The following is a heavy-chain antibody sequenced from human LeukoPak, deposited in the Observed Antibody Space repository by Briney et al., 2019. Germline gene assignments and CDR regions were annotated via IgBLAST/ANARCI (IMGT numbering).Heavy chain of an antibody. CDR2: ISAYNGNT. J-gene: IGHJ4*02. Sequence: ASVKVSCKASGYTFTSYGISWVRQAPGQGLEWMGWISAYNGNTNYAQKLQGRVTMTTDTSTSTAYMELRSLRSDDTAVYYCARDSGIVVAVAATSGGDYWGQGTLVTVSS. V-gene: IGHV1-18*01. CDR1: GYTFTSYG. CDR3: ARDSGIVVAVAATSGGDY. D-gene: IGHD2-15*01.